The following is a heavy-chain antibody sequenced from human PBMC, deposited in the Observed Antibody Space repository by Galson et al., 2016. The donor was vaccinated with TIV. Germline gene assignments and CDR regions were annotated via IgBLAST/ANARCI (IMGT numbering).Heavy chain of an antibody. D-gene: IGHD6-19*01. Sequence: SLRLSCAASGFTFSAYAVNWVRQAPGKGLEWVSGIVGIGTSPYYAGSVKGRFTISRDNSRNTLYLQMNSLRAEDTALYYCAKDAQWLPAAYFDYWGQGILVTVSS. CDR3: AKDAQWLPAAYFDY. CDR1: GFTFSAYA. V-gene: IGHV3-23*01. J-gene: IGHJ4*02. CDR2: IVGIGTSP.